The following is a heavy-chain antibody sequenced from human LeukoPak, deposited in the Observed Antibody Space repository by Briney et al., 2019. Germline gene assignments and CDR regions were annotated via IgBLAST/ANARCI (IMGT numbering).Heavy chain of an antibody. CDR1: GFSFSSHN. J-gene: IGHJ4*02. CDR2: ISGSGGST. Sequence: GGSLRLSCAASGFSFSSHNMSWVRQAPGKGLEWVSAISGSGGSTYYADSVKGRFTISRDNSKNTLYLQMNSLKAEDTAVYYCAKNSPVPDYWGQGTLVTVSS. D-gene: IGHD2-2*01. CDR3: AKNSPVPDY. V-gene: IGHV3-23*01.